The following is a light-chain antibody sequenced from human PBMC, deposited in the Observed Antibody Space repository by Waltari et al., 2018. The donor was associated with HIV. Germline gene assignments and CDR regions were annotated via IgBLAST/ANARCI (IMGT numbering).Light chain of an antibody. Sequence: EIVLTQSPGTLSLSPGERATLSCRASQSDSSSYLAWYQQKPGQAPRLLIYGGSSRATGITDRFSGSGSGTDFTLTISRLEPEDFAVYYCQQYGSSPPYTFGQGTKLEIK. CDR1: QSDSSSY. J-gene: IGKJ2*01. CDR3: QQYGSSPPYT. V-gene: IGKV3-20*01. CDR2: GGS.